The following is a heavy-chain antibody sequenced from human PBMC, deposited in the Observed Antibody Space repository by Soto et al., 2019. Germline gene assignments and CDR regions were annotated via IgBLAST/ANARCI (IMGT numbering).Heavy chain of an antibody. CDR3: ARVVNWNPAARAMDV. Sequence: ASVKVSCKASGYTFTSYGISWVRQAPGQGLEWMGWISAYNGNTNYAQKLQGRVTMTTDTSTSTACMELRSLRSDDTAVYYCARVVNWNPAARAMDVWGQGTTVT. V-gene: IGHV1-18*04. D-gene: IGHD1-20*01. J-gene: IGHJ6*02. CDR1: GYTFTSYG. CDR2: ISAYNGNT.